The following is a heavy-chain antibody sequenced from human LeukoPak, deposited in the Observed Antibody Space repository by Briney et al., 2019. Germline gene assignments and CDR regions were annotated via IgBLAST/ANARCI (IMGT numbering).Heavy chain of an antibody. CDR2: ISYDGSNK. CDR3: AKDLLLWFGELFYGMDV. J-gene: IGHJ6*02. CDR1: GFTFSSYG. Sequence: AGGSLRLSCAASGFTFSSYGMHWVRQAPGKGLEWVAVISYDGSNKYYADSVKGRFTISRDNSKNTLYLQMNSLRAEDTAVYYYAKDLLLWFGELFYGMDVWGQGTTVTVSS. D-gene: IGHD3-10*01. V-gene: IGHV3-30*18.